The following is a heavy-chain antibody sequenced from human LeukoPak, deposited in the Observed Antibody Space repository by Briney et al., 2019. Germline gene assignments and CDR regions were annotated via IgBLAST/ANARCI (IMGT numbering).Heavy chain of an antibody. CDR2: IYYSGST. Sequence: PSETLSLTCTVSGGSISSYYWSWIRQPPGKGLEWIGYIYYSGSTNYNPSLKSRVTISVDTSKNQFSLKLSSVTAADTAVYYCASGRYCSGGSCYRIPNYWGQGTLVTVSS. CDR3: ASGRYCSGGSCYRIPNY. CDR1: GGSISSYY. V-gene: IGHV4-59*08. D-gene: IGHD2-15*01. J-gene: IGHJ4*02.